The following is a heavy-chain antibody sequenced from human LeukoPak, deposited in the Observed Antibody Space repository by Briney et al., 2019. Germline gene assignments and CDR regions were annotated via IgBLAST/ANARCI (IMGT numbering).Heavy chain of an antibody. CDR1: GFTSNY. V-gene: IGHV3-53*01. J-gene: IGHJ4*02. D-gene: IGHD5-24*01. CDR3: ASDGYNYFEF. CDR2: IYTDGTT. Sequence: PGGPLRLACAASGFTSNYMSWVRQAPGKGLEWISLIYTDGTTTFYADSVKGRFTLSRDNSKNTFYLQMNGLRPEDTAVYYCASDGYNYFEFWGQGTLVIVSS.